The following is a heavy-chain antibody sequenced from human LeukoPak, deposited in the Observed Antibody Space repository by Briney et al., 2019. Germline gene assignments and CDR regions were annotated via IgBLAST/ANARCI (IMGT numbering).Heavy chain of an antibody. CDR1: GYTLTELS. CDR3: ARDRGELLNDY. Sequence: SVKVSCKVSGYTLTELSMHWVRQAPGKGLEWMGGIIPIFGTANYAQKFQGRVTITADESTSTAYMELSSLRSEDTAVYYCARDRGELLNDYWGQGTLVTVSS. CDR2: IIPIFGTA. J-gene: IGHJ4*02. D-gene: IGHD1-26*01. V-gene: IGHV1-69*13.